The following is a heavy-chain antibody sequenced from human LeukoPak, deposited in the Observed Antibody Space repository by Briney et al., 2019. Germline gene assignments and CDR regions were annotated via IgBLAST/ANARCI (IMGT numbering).Heavy chain of an antibody. D-gene: IGHD6-19*01. J-gene: IGHJ4*02. CDR2: ISYDGGDK. V-gene: IGHV3-30*04. Sequence: GGSLRLSCAASAFTFSTFAMHWVRQAPGKGLEWVAVISYDGGDKYYADSVKGRFTISRDNSKNTLYLQMNSLRAEDTAVYYCAKDAVKPGIAVAGTLDYWGQGTLVTVSS. CDR1: AFTFSTFA. CDR3: AKDAVKPGIAVAGTLDY.